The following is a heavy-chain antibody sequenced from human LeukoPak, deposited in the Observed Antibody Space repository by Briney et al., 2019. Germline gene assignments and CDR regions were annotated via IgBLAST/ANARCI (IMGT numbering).Heavy chain of an antibody. Sequence: GASVKVSCKASGYTFTGYYMHWVRQAPGQGLEWMGRINPNGGGTNYAQKFQGRVTMTRDTSISTAYMDLSRLRSDDTAVYYCAREFSGGNFDYWGQGTLVTVSS. CDR3: AREFSGGNFDY. J-gene: IGHJ4*02. CDR1: GYTFTGYY. D-gene: IGHD2-15*01. CDR2: INPNGGGT. V-gene: IGHV1-2*06.